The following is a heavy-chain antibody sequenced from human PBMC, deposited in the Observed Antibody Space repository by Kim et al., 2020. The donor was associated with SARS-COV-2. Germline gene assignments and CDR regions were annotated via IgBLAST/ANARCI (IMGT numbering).Heavy chain of an antibody. J-gene: IGHJ3*02. V-gene: IGHV5-51*01. CDR3: ARHGLYSSGQQRAFDI. D-gene: IGHD3-22*01. Sequence: SFQGQVTISADKSISTAYLQWSSLKASDTAMYYCARHGLYSSGQQRAFDIWGQGTMVTVSS.